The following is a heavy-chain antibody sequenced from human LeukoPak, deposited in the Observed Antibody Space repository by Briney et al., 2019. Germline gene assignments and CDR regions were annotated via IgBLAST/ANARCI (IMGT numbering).Heavy chain of an antibody. CDR3: ASDGGSGYYGSGYFDL. CDR1: GGSISSYY. V-gene: IGHV4-4*07. D-gene: IGHD3-22*01. CDR2: IYTSGST. J-gene: IGHJ2*01. Sequence: SETLSLTCTVSGGSISSYYWSWIRQPAGKGLEWIGRIYTSGSTNYNPSLKSRVTMSVDTFKNQFSLKLSSVTAADTAVYYCASDGGSGYYGSGYFDLWGRGTLVTVSS.